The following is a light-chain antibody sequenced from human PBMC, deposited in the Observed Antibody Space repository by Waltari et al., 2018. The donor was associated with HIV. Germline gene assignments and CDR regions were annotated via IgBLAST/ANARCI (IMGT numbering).Light chain of an antibody. V-gene: IGLV1-47*01. Sequence: QSVLTQPPSASGTPGQRVTISCSGSSSNIGSNYVYWYQQLPGTAPKLPIYRNNQRPSGVPDRSSGSKSGTSASRAISGLRSEDEADYYCAAWDDSLSGPVFGGGTKLTVL. CDR1: SSNIGSNY. J-gene: IGLJ3*02. CDR2: RNN. CDR3: AAWDDSLSGPV.